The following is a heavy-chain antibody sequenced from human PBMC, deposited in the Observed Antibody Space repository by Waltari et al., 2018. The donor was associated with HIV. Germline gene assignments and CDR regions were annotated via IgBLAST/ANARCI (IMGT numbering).Heavy chain of an antibody. Sequence: EEQLVESGGGLVQPGGSLRLSCAASGFTFSSYSMNWVRQAPGKGLGGVSHSSSSSRTIDYADSVKGRFTISRDNGKNSLYLQMNSLRAEDTAVYYCARDRHSRGAFEIWGQGTMVTVSS. J-gene: IGHJ3*02. D-gene: IGHD3-10*01. CDR3: ARDRHSRGAFEI. CDR2: SSSSSRTI. CDR1: GFTFSSYS. V-gene: IGHV3-48*01.